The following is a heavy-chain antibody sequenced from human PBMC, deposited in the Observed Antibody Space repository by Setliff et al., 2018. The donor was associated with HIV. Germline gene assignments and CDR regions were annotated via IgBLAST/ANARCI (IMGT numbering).Heavy chain of an antibody. CDR1: GGSISSGSYY. CDR2: TYTNGYT. J-gene: IGHJ3*01. Sequence: PSETLSLTCSVSGGSISSGSYYWTWIRQPAGKGPEWIGHTYTNGYTNYNPSLKSRVTISVDTSKNQFSLKLTSVTAADTAVYYCARAPPGIQNDAFDVWGQGTMVTVSS. V-gene: IGHV4-61*09. CDR3: ARAPPGIQNDAFDV.